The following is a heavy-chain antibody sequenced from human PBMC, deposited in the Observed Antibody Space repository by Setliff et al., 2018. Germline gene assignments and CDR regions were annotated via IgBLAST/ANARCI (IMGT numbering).Heavy chain of an antibody. CDR1: GGSFSTYF. J-gene: IGHJ4*02. V-gene: IGHV4-34*01. CDR2: ISHSGSA. D-gene: IGHD2-2*01. CDR3: RLAHCNTTSCDESLDV. Sequence: SETLSLTCAVYGGSFSTYFWSWIRQPPGKGLEWIGEISHSGSANYNPSLKSRVTMSVDTSKNQFSLNLNSVTAADTAVYYFRLAHCNTTSCDESLDVWSQGTLVTVSS.